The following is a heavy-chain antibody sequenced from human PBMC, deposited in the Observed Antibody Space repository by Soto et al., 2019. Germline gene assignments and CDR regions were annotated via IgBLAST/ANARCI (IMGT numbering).Heavy chain of an antibody. V-gene: IGHV1-8*01. Sequence: QVQLVQSGAEVKKPGASVKVSCKASGYTFTSYDINWVRQATGQGLEWMGWMNPNSGNTGYAQKFQGRVTMTRNTSISRGDMELSSLRSEDTAVYYCARGLDGLRYFGWLFEGGYYFDYWGQGTLVTVSS. CDR3: ARGLDGLRYFGWLFEGGYYFDY. D-gene: IGHD3-9*01. J-gene: IGHJ4*02. CDR1: GYTFTSYD. CDR2: MNPNSGNT.